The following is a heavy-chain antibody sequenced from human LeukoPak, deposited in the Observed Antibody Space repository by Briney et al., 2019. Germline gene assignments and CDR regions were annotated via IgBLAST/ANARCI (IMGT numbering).Heavy chain of an antibody. V-gene: IGHV1-2*04. Sequence: GASVKVSCKASGYTFTGYYMHWVRQAPGQGLEWMGWIDPNSGGTNYAQKFQGWVTMTRDTSISTAYMELSRLRSDDTAVYYCARGALSGWYSSYYYYGMDVWGQGTTVTVSS. CDR3: ARGALSGWYSSYYYYGMDV. CDR1: GYTFTGYY. J-gene: IGHJ6*02. CDR2: IDPNSGGT. D-gene: IGHD6-19*01.